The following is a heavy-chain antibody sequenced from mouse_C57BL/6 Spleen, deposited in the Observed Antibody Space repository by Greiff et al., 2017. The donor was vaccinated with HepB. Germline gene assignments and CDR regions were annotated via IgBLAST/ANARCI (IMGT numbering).Heavy chain of an antibody. V-gene: IGHV14-4*01. Sequence: VQLKQSGAELVRPGASVKLSCTASGFNIKDDYMHWVKQRPEQGLEWIGWIDPENGDTEYASKFQGKATITADTSSNTAYLQLSSLTSEDTAVYYCTSPLTTVVATNAYWGQGTLVTVSA. CDR2: IDPENGDT. CDR1: GFNIKDDY. J-gene: IGHJ3*01. D-gene: IGHD1-1*01. CDR3: TSPLTTVVATNAY.